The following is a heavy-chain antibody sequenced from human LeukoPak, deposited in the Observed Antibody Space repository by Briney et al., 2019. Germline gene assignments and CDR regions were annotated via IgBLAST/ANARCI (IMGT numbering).Heavy chain of an antibody. J-gene: IGHJ3*02. CDR1: GYSFASYW. CDR2: IYPGDSDT. CDR3: ARTVEMATIHAFDI. V-gene: IGHV5-51*01. D-gene: IGHD5-24*01. Sequence: GESLKISCKGSGYSFASYWVGWVRQMPGKGLEWMGIIYPGDSDTRYSPSFQGQVTISADKSIGTAYLQWSSLKASDTAMYYCARTVEMATIHAFDIWGQGTMATVSS.